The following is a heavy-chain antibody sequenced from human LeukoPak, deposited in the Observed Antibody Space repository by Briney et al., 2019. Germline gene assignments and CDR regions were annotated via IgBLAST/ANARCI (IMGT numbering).Heavy chain of an antibody. CDR1: GFTFSSYA. V-gene: IGHV3-21*01. CDR3: AMDSSWYGGAFDY. D-gene: IGHD6-13*01. J-gene: IGHJ4*02. CDR2: ISSSSSYI. Sequence: KPGGSLRLSCAASGFTFSSYAMSWVRQAPGKGLEWVSSISSSSSYIYYADSVKGRFTISRDNAKNSLYLQMNSLRAEDTAVYYCAMDSSWYGGAFDYWGQGTLVTVSS.